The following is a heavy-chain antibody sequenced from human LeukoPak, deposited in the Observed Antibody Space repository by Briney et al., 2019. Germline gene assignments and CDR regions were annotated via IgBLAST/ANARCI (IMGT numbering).Heavy chain of an antibody. D-gene: IGHD3-22*01. V-gene: IGHV3-64D*09. CDR1: GFTFSSYT. Sequence: GGSLRLSCSASGFTFSSYTMHWVRQAPGKGLEYVSAISSNGGSTYYADSVKGRFTISRDNSKNTLYLQMSSLRAEDTAVYYCVKADYYDTSNYYYRYFQYWGQGTLVSVSS. CDR2: ISSNGGST. CDR3: VKADYYDTSNYYYRYFQY. J-gene: IGHJ1*01.